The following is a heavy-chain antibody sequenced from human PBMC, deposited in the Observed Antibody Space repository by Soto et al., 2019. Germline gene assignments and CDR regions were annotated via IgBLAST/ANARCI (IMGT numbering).Heavy chain of an antibody. CDR3: AKPYRGGPSHAFDI. CDR2: VTGSGSNT. J-gene: IGHJ3*02. CDR1: GFTFRDFA. Sequence: EVQLLESGGGLVQPGGSLRLSCAASGFTFRDFAMSWVRQAPGSGLEWVSAVTGSGSNTYYVDSVKGRFTISRDNSKNTLYLQMNSLRAEDTAVYYCAKPYRGGPSHAFDIWGQGTMVTVSS. D-gene: IGHD3-16*01. V-gene: IGHV3-23*01.